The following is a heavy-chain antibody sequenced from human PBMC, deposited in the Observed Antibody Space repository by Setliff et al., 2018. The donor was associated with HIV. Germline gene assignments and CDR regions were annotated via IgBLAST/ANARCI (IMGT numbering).Heavy chain of an antibody. CDR3: ARATPGYNYGSRHAFDI. J-gene: IGHJ3*02. D-gene: IGHD5-18*01. Sequence: SETLSLTCAVSGGSISSSNWWSWVRQPPGKGLEWIGESYHGGSTNYNPSLKSRVTISVAKSKNQFSLKLSSVTAADTAVYYCARATPGYNYGSRHAFDIWGQGTKVTVSS. CDR2: SYHGGST. CDR1: GGSISSSNW. V-gene: IGHV4-4*02.